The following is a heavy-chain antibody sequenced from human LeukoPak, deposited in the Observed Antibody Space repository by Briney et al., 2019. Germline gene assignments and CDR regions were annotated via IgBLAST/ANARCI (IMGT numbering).Heavy chain of an antibody. D-gene: IGHD4-17*01. CDR2: IYSGGST. J-gene: IGHJ4*02. Sequence: GGSLRLSCAASGFTVSSNYMSWVRQAPGKGLEWVSVIYSGGSTYYADSVKGRFTISRDNSKNTLYLQMNSLRDEDTAVYLCARATTTRTRFDYWGQGTLVTVSS. CDR3: ARATTTRTRFDY. V-gene: IGHV3-53*01. CDR1: GFTVSSNY.